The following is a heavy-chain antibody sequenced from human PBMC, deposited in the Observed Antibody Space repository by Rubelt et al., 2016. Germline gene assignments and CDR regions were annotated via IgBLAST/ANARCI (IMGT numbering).Heavy chain of an antibody. CDR1: GASISSYY. CDR3: ARPGYSSLPYSYYYYGMDV. J-gene: IGHJ6*02. Sequence: LQKPSETLSLTCSVSGASISSYYWSWIRQPPGKGLEWIASFYHTGSTTYNPSLTSRVTISVDTSKNQFSLKLSSVTAADTAVYYCARPGYSSLPYSYYYYGMDVWGQGTTVTVSS. D-gene: IGHD6-19*01. V-gene: IGHV4-59*08. CDR2: FYHTGST.